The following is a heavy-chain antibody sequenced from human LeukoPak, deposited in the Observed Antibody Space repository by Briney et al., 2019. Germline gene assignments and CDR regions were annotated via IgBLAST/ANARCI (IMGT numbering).Heavy chain of an antibody. J-gene: IGHJ4*02. V-gene: IGHV1-24*01. CDR2: FDPEDGET. CDR3: ATDRGY. CDR1: GYTLTELS. Sequence: ASVKVSCKVSGYTLTELSMHWVRQAPGTGLEWMGGFDPEDGETIYAQKFQGRVTITEDTSTDTAYMELSTLKSEDTAVYYCATDRGYWGQGTLVTVSS.